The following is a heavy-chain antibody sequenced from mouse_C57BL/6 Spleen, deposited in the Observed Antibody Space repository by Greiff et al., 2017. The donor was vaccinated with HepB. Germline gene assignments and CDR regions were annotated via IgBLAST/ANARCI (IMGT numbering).Heavy chain of an antibody. CDR2: SRNKANDYTT. V-gene: IGHV7-1*01. D-gene: IGHD1-1*01. J-gene: IGHJ1*03. Sequence: EVKVVESGGGLVQSGRSLRLSCATSGFTFSDFYMEWVRQAPGKGLEWIAASRNKANDYTTEYSASVKGRFIVSRDTSQSILYLQMNALGAEDTAIYSCARAPYYYGSSPYWYFDVWGTGTTVTVSS. CDR3: ARAPYYYGSSPYWYFDV. CDR1: GFTFSDFY.